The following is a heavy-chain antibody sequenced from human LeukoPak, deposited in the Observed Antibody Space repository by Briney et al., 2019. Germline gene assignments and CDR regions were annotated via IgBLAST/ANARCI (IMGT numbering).Heavy chain of an antibody. V-gene: IGHV3-53*01. D-gene: IGHD6-19*01. CDR3: ASLEYSSGWTGFDP. CDR1: GFTVSSNY. J-gene: IGHJ5*02. CDR2: INSGGST. Sequence: PVGSLRLSCAASGFTVSSNYMSWVRQAPGKGLEWVSVINSGGSTYYADYVKGRFTISRDNSKNTLYLQMNSLRAEDTAVYYCASLEYSSGWTGFDPWGQGTLVTVSS.